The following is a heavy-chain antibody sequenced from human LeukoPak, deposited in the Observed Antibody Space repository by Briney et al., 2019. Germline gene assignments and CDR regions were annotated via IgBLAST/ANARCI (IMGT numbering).Heavy chain of an antibody. Sequence: GGSLRLSCAASGFTFSSYTMNWVRQAPWKGLEWVSSISSSSTYIYYAGSVKGRFTISRDNAKNSLYLQMNSLRAEDTAVYYRAREGENMVRGAIIGAFDIWGQGTMVTVSS. J-gene: IGHJ3*02. CDR3: AREGENMVRGAIIGAFDI. CDR1: GFTFSSYT. V-gene: IGHV3-21*01. D-gene: IGHD3-10*01. CDR2: ISSSSTYI.